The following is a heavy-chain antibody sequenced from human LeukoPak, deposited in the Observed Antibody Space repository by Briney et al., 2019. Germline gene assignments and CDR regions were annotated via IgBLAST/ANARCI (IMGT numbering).Heavy chain of an antibody. CDR3: ARAGWGYDYGDHDAFDI. CDR1: GFTFSSYW. CDR2: INSDGSST. V-gene: IGHV3-74*01. Sequence: GGSLRLSCAASGFTFSSYWMHWVRQAPGKGLVWVSRINSDGSSTSYADSVKGRFTISRDNAKNTLYLQMNSLRAEDTAVYYCARAGWGYDYGDHDAFDIWGQGTMVTVSS. J-gene: IGHJ3*02. D-gene: IGHD4-17*01.